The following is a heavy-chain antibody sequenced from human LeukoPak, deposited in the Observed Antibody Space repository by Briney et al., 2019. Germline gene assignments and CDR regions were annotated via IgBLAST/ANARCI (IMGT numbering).Heavy chain of an antibody. J-gene: IGHJ4*02. D-gene: IGHD2-2*01. CDR3: ARFRDDCSSTSCYGYFDY. CDR1: GGSFSGYY. Sequence: PSETLSLTCAVYGGSFSGYYWSWIRQPPGKGLEWIGEINHSGSTNYNPSLKSRVTISVDTSKNQFSLKLSSVTAADTAVYYCARFRDDCSSTSCYGYFDYWGQGTLVTVSS. CDR2: INHSGST. V-gene: IGHV4-34*01.